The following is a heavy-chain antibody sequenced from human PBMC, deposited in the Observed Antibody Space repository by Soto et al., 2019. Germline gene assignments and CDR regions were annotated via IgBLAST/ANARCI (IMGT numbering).Heavy chain of an antibody. Sequence: ASVKVSCKASGYTFTSYDINWVRQATGQGLEWMGWMNPNSGNTGYAQKFQGRVTMIRNTSISTAYMELSSLRSEDTAVYYCARTVRYSGYDSAFDIWGQGTMVTVSS. CDR2: MNPNSGNT. D-gene: IGHD5-12*01. CDR3: ARTVRYSGYDSAFDI. J-gene: IGHJ3*02. V-gene: IGHV1-8*01. CDR1: GYTFTSYD.